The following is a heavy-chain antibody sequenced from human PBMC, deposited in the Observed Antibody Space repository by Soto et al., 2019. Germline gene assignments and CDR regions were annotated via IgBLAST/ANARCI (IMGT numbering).Heavy chain of an antibody. Sequence: QVQLVQSGAEVKKPGASVKVSCKISGGNFSRYSISWVRQAPGQGLEWMGGIVPIFGTRNYAQKFQDRVTITTDESATTAHMELSNLRSEDTAVYYCARPYEGGYSSNHHYYYALDVWGQGTAVTVSS. CDR3: ARPYEGGYSSNHHYYYALDV. CDR1: GGNFSRYS. V-gene: IGHV1-69*01. CDR2: IVPIFGTR. D-gene: IGHD3-22*01. J-gene: IGHJ6*02.